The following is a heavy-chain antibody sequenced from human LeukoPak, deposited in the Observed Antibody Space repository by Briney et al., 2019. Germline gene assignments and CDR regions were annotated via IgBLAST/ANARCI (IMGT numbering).Heavy chain of an antibody. CDR3: AREVPHYYDSSGYYHYFDY. Sequence: SETLSLTCTASGGSISSYYWSWIRQPAGKGLEWIWRIYTSGSTNYNPSLKNRITMSVDTSKNQFSLKLSSMTAADTAVYYCAREVPHYYDSSGYYHYFDYWGQGTLVTVSS. CDR2: IYTSGST. J-gene: IGHJ4*02. CDR1: GGSISSYY. D-gene: IGHD3-22*01. V-gene: IGHV4-4*07.